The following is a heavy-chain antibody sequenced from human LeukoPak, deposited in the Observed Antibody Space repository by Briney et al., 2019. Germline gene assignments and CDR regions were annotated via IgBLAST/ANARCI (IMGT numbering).Heavy chain of an antibody. D-gene: IGHD3-10*01. CDR3: ARHLGFGELSIDP. V-gene: IGHV4-39*01. CDR2: TYYSGST. CDR1: GGSISSSSYY. Sequence: PSETLSLTCTVSGGSISSSSYYWGWIRQPPGKGLEWIGSTYYSGSTYYNPSLKSRVTISVDTSKNQFSLKLSSVTAADTAVYYCARHLGFGELSIDPWGQGTLVTVSS. J-gene: IGHJ5*02.